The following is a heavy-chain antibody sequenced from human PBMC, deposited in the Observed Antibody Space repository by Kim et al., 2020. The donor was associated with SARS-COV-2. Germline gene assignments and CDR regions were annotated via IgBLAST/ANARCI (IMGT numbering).Heavy chain of an antibody. D-gene: IGHD2-15*01. CDR1: GGSISSGGYY. Sequence: SETLSRTCTVSGGSISSGGYYWSWIRQHPGKGLEWIGYMYYSGSSYYNSSLKSRVTISVDTSKNQFSLKLNSVTVADTAVYYCARVTVGPNWFDPWGQGILVTVSS. CDR2: MYYSGSS. CDR3: ARVTVGPNWFDP. J-gene: IGHJ5*02. V-gene: IGHV4-31*03.